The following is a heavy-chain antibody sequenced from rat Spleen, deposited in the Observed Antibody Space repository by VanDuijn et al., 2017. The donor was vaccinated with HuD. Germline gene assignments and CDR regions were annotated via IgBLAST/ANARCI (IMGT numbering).Heavy chain of an antibody. V-gene: IGHV3-1*01. J-gene: IGHJ2*01. CDR2: ISYSGST. CDR3: ARSRYFDY. CDR1: GYSITNNY. Sequence: EVQLQESGPGLVKPSQSLSLTCSVTGYSITNNYWGWNRKFPGNKMEWMGYISYSGSTTYNPSLKSRIFITSDTSKNQFFLQLNSIATEDTATYYCARSRYFDYWGQGVMVTVSS.